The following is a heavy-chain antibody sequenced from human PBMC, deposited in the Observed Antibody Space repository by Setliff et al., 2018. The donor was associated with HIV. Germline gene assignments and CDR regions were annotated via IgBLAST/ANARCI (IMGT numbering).Heavy chain of an antibody. D-gene: IGHD6-13*01. CDR2: IYISGST. CDR3: ARRRDGSSWYRGDFDY. V-gene: IGHV4-4*07. CDR1: GGSISPYY. J-gene: IGHJ4*02. Sequence: SETLSLTCTVSGGSISPYYWSWIRQPAGKGLEWIGHIYISGSTNYNPSFNSRVTMSVDTSKNQFSLKLSSVTAADTAVYYCARRRDGSSWYRGDFDYWGQGTLVTVSS.